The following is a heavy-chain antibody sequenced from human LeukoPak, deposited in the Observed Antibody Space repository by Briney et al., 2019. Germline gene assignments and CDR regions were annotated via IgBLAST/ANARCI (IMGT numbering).Heavy chain of an antibody. D-gene: IGHD4-17*01. CDR1: GGSISSYY. CDR3: ARDRDGDDYGYYYGMDV. CDR2: IYYSGST. J-gene: IGHJ6*02. V-gene: IGHV4-59*01. Sequence: PSETLSLTCTVSGGSISSYYWSWIRQPPGKGLEWIWYIYYSGSTNYNPSLKSRVTIAVDTSKNQFSLKLSSVTAADTAVYYCARDRDGDDYGYYYGMDVWGQGTTVTVSS.